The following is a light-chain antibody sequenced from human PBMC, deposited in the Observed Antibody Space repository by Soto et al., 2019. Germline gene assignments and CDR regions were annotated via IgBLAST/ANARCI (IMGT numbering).Light chain of an antibody. J-gene: IGKJ1*01. CDR2: DAS. Sequence: ETVLTQSPARLSLSPGERATLSCRAGQSVSDYLAWYQQKPGQPPRLLFFDASNRVTGVPARFSAGGSGTDFTLIISNLEPEDFAVYYCQQYHNWPAFGQGTKVEIK. CDR1: QSVSDY. V-gene: IGKV3-11*01. CDR3: QQYHNWPA.